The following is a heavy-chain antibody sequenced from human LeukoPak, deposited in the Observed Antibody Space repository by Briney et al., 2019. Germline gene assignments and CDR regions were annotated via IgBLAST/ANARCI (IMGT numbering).Heavy chain of an antibody. CDR3: ARDSPTGTTDDALDY. D-gene: IGHD1-1*01. CDR2: IYYSGST. J-gene: IGHJ4*02. CDR1: GGSISSGDYY. Sequence: PSQTLSLTCTVSGGSISSGDYYWSWIRQPPGKCLEWIGYIYYSGSTYYNPSLKSRVTITVDTSKNQFSLKLSSVTAADTAVYYCARDSPTGTTDDALDYWGQGTLVTVSS. V-gene: IGHV4-30-4*08.